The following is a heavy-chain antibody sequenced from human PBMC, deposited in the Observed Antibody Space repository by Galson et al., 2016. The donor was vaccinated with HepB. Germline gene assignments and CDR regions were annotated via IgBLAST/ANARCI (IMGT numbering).Heavy chain of an antibody. V-gene: IGHV4-4*02. J-gene: IGHJ3*02. D-gene: IGHD2-21*02. CDR3: ARVTCGGGACQDVFAI. CDR2: IYHDGGT. CDR1: GGSISTDSW. Sequence: SETLSLTCAVSGGSISTDSWWHWVRQPPGQGLEWIGEIYHDGGTNYNPSLKSRLSVSVDKSKNQFSLNLSSVTAAGAAVYYCARVTCGGGACQDVFAIWGQGIMVTVSS.